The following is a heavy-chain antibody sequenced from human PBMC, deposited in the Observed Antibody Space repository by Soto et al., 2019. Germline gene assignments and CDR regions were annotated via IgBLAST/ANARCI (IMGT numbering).Heavy chain of an antibody. CDR2: ISSDGRET. J-gene: IGHJ4*02. CDR1: GFTFSDFW. D-gene: IGHD6-6*01. V-gene: IGHV3-7*01. CDR3: ARWPRLLDS. Sequence: GGSLRLSCSASGFTFSDFWMNWVRQAPEKGLEWVAYISSDGRETNHVASVKGRFTISRDNAKNSLYLQMNSLRAEDTAVYYCARWPRLLDSWGQGTLVTVSS.